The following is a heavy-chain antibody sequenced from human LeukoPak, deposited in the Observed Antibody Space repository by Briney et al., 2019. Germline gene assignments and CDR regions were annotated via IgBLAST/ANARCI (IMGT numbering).Heavy chain of an antibody. CDR2: ITGSGDTT. Sequence: AGGSLRLSCAASGFIFRNYAMSWVRQAPGKGLEWVSAITGSGDTTYYADSVKGRFTISRDNPKNTLYVEMNTLRAEDTAVYYCAKWGDYDILTGYYVSDFRGQGTLVTVSS. CDR1: GFIFRNYA. CDR3: AKWGDYDILTGYYVSDF. J-gene: IGHJ4*02. V-gene: IGHV3-23*01. D-gene: IGHD3-9*01.